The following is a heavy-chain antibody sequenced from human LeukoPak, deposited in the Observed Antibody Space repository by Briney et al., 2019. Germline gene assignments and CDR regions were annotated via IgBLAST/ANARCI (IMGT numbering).Heavy chain of an antibody. CDR3: ARGGYTYDRAFDI. CDR1: GVTFSVYS. J-gene: IGHJ3*02. CDR2: INSGSTTI. V-gene: IGHV3-48*04. D-gene: IGHD6-13*01. Sequence: PGGSLRLSCAASGVTFSVYSMNWVRQAPGKGLEWVSYINSGSTTIYYADSVKGRFTISRDNAKNSLYLQMNSLRAEDTALYYCARGGYTYDRAFDIWGQGTMVTVSS.